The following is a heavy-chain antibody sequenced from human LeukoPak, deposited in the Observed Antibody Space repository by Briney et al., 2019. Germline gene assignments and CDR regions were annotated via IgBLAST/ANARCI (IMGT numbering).Heavy chain of an antibody. D-gene: IGHD6-19*01. V-gene: IGHV3-33*08. CDR1: GFRFSHYG. Sequence: PGRSLRLSRAASGFRFSHYGIHWVRQAPGKGLEGVAVIWYDGTNKYYADSVKGRFTISRDNSKNTLFLQMNSLRPDDTAVYYCARERGTGWSLDYWGQGTLVTVSS. CDR3: ARERGTGWSLDY. J-gene: IGHJ4*02. CDR2: IWYDGTNK.